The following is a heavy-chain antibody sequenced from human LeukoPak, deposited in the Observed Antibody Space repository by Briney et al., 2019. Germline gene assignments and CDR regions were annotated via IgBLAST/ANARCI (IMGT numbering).Heavy chain of an antibody. CDR3: AREVGGIFDY. CDR1: GFIFSSYAMHYA. V-gene: IGHV3-64*01. CDR2: INSNGGNT. D-gene: IGHD1-26*01. Sequence: GGSLRLSRAASGFIFSSYAMHYAMHWVRQAPGKGLEYVSAINSNGGNTYYANSVKGRFTISRDNSKNVLYLQMGSLRAEDMAVYYCAREVGGIFDYWGQGTLVTVSS. J-gene: IGHJ4*02.